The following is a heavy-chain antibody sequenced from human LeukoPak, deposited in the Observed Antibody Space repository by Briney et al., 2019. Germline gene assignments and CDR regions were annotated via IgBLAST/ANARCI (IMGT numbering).Heavy chain of an antibody. CDR2: VYYGRTT. J-gene: IGHJ5*01. V-gene: IGHV4-39*01. CDR1: AASFISSSHH. CDR3: VRHDGRGGATMGAFHS. D-gene: IGHD5-12*01. Sequence: KTSETLSLTCTVSAASFISSSHHWGWIRQSPGKGLEWIGTVYYGRTTYYNPSLDGRVTISLDTSANHFSLQLNSVTAADTAVYYCVRHDGRGGATMGAFHSWGQGSLVTVSS.